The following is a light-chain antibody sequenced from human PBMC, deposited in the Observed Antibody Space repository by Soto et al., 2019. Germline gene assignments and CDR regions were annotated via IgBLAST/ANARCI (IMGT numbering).Light chain of an antibody. J-gene: IGKJ2*01. Sequence: DSQMTQSLSTVSATVGDRDTIPCRASEDMSTWMAWYQQKPGRAPKLLIYDASTIQDGVSSRFSGSGSGTEFILTISSLQPDDSATYYCQPYNGYYALGQGTKVDI. CDR1: EDMSTW. CDR3: QPYNGYYA. V-gene: IGKV1-5*01. CDR2: DAS.